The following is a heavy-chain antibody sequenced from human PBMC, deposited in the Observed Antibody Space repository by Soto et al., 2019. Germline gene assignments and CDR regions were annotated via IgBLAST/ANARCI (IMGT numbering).Heavy chain of an antibody. V-gene: IGHV1-69*13. D-gene: IGHD3-16*02. CDR2: IIPIFGTA. Sequence: SVKVSCKASGGTFSSYAISWVRQAPGQGLEWMGGIIPIFGTANYAQKFQGRVTITADESTSTAYMELSSLGSEDTAVYYCARVMITFGGVIVLNLFDPWGQGTLVTVSS. CDR1: GGTFSSYA. J-gene: IGHJ5*02. CDR3: ARVMITFGGVIVLNLFDP.